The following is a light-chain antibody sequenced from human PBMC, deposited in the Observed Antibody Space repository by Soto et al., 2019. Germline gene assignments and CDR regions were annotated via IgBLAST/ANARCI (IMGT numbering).Light chain of an antibody. CDR3: QQYGSYPRT. J-gene: IGKJ1*01. CDR1: QIVSSNY. V-gene: IGKV3-20*01. CDR2: GAS. Sequence: EIVLTQSPGTLSLSPGERATLSCRASQIVSSNYLAWYQQKPGQAPRLLFYGASTRATGIPERFSGSGSGTDFTLTISRLEPEDFAVYYCQQYGSYPRTFGQGTKVEIK.